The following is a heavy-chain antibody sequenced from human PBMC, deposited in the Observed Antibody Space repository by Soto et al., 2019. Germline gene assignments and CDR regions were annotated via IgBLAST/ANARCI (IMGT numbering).Heavy chain of an antibody. D-gene: IGHD3-16*01. CDR2: ISYSGSPT. V-gene: IGHV3-48*03. CDR1: GFTLSSYE. CDR3: VRDRSLKVPTSIDY. Sequence: EVQLVESGGGLVQPGGSLRLSCVGSGFTLSSYEMNWVRQAPGKGLEWVAWISYSGSPTGHADSVKGRFTISRDNAKNSLYLQINRLRAEDTAVYYCVRDRSLKVPTSIDYWGRGALVTVSS. J-gene: IGHJ4*01.